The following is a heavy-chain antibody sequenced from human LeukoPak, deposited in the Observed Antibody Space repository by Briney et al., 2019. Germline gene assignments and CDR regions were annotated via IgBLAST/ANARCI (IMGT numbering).Heavy chain of an antibody. Sequence: GGSLRLSCAASGFTFSNYGIHWVRPAPGKGLEWVAIISYDRTNKYYADSVKGRFTISRDSSKNTLYLQMNSLRAEDTAMYYCAKEEGVMAIAGSPSGYWGQGTLVTVSS. CDR3: AKEEGVMAIAGSPSGY. CDR2: ISYDRTNK. V-gene: IGHV3-30*18. J-gene: IGHJ4*02. D-gene: IGHD2-21*01. CDR1: GFTFSNYG.